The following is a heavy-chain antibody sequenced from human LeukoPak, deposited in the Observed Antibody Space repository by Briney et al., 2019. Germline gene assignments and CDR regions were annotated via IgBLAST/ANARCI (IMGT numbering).Heavy chain of an antibody. J-gene: IGHJ4*02. Sequence: PGGSLRLSCAASGFTFLNYAMSWVRQAPGKGLEWVSAISGSGGSTYYADSVKGRFTISRDNSKNTLYLQMNSLRAEDTAVYYCAKVGHYCSGGSCYGYWGQGTLVTVSS. CDR3: AKVGHYCSGGSCYGY. CDR1: GFTFLNYA. V-gene: IGHV3-23*01. CDR2: ISGSGGST. D-gene: IGHD2-15*01.